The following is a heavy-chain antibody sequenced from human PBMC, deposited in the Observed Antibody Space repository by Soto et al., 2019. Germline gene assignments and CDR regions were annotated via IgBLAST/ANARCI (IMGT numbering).Heavy chain of an antibody. CDR2: IVPMVGTA. D-gene: IGHD3-3*01. CDR1: GATFGNTA. Sequence: QVQLVQSGAEVKKPGSSVNVSCKTSGATFGNTAVTGVRQAPGQGLEWMGGIVPMVGTANYAQKFQGRVTITADESTNTADMELSSLSSDVTAVYYCARDVDPGYAFWSGPLGGGRFDHWGQGTLVTVSS. J-gene: IGHJ5*02. CDR3: ARDVDPGYAFWSGPLGGGRFDH. V-gene: IGHV1-69*12.